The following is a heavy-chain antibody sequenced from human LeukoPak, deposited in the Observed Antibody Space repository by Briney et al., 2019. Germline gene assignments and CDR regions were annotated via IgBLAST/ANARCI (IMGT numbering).Heavy chain of an antibody. CDR1: GFTFSSYA. V-gene: IGHV3-23*01. J-gene: IGHJ4*02. Sequence: GGSLRLSCAASGFTFSSYAMSWVRQAPGKGLERVSAISGSGGSTYYADSVKGRFTIPRDNSKNTLYLQMNSLRAEDTAVYYCAKDLGYYDSSGYYYGYWGQGTLVTVSS. D-gene: IGHD3-22*01. CDR2: ISGSGGST. CDR3: AKDLGYYDSSGYYYGY.